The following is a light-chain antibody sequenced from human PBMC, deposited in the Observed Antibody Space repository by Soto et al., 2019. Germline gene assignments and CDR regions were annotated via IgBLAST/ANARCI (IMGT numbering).Light chain of an antibody. V-gene: IGLV1-51*01. CDR3: GTWDSSLSAWV. Sequence: QSVLTQPPSVSAAPGQKVTISCSGTSSNIGNNYVSWYRHLPGTAPKLLIYDNYKRPSGIPDRFSGSKSGTSATLGVTGLQTGDEADYYCGTWDSSLSAWVFGGGTKVTVL. J-gene: IGLJ3*02. CDR2: DNY. CDR1: SSNIGNNY.